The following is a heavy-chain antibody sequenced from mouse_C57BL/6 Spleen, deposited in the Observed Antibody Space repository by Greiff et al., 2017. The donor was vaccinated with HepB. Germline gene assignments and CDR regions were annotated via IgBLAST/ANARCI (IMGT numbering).Heavy chain of an antibody. J-gene: IGHJ4*01. Sequence: QVQLQQSGAELVKPGASVKMSCKASGYTFTSYWITWVKQRPGQGLEWIGDIYPGSGSTNYNEKFKSKATLTVDTSSSTAYMQLSSLTSEDSAVYYCARVYYDYDPYAMDYWGQGTSVTVSS. D-gene: IGHD2-4*01. CDR3: ARVYYDYDPYAMDY. CDR2: IYPGSGST. CDR1: GYTFTSYW. V-gene: IGHV1-55*01.